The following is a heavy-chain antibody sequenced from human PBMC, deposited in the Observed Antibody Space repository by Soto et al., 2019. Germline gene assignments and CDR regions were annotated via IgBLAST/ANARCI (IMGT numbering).Heavy chain of an antibody. V-gene: IGHV2-26*01. Sequence: QVTLKESGPVRVKPTETLTLTCTVSGFSLRNARMGVSWIRQPPGKALEWLAHILSSDEKSYNTSLKGRVTLSKDTSKSQVVLTMTYVDPVDTATYFCARMLAVNYYYYSVDVWGEGTTVTVSS. CDR1: GFSLRNARMG. CDR3: ARMLAVNYYYYSVDV. D-gene: IGHD3-22*01. CDR2: ILSSDEK. J-gene: IGHJ6*02.